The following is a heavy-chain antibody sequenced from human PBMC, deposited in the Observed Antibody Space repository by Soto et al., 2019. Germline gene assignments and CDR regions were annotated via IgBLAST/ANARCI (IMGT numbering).Heavy chain of an antibody. J-gene: IGHJ4*02. CDR3: ARHRWTSGYYLVFDS. CDR1: NGSIGTNY. D-gene: IGHD3-3*01. Sequence: QVQLQVSGPGLVKPSETLTLTCTISNGSIGTNYWSWLRQPPGKPLEWIGHIYYSGTTNYNPSLTSRVTLSVDTSKSQFPLQLTSATAADTAVYYCARHRWTSGYYLVFDSWGQGTLVTVSS. CDR2: IYYSGTT. V-gene: IGHV4-59*08.